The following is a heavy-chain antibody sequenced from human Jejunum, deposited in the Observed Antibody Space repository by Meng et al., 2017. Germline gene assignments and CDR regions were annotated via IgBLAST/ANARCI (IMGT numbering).Heavy chain of an antibody. CDR1: GFTFSSFE. Sequence: GESLKISCAASGFTFSSFEMNWFRQAPGKGLEWVSYISNSATTMSYPASLKGRFTISRDNAKNSLYLLMNSLRPEDTAVYYCARGPCTSTSYHGLDYWGQGTLVTVSS. V-gene: IGHV3-48*03. D-gene: IGHD2-2*01. J-gene: IGHJ4*02. CDR2: ISNSATTM. CDR3: ARGPCTSTSYHGLDY.